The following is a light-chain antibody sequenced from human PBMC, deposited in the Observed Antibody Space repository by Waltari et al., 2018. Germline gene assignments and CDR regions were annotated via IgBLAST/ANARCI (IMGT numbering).Light chain of an antibody. CDR3: QTWGSGIVT. Sequence: QPVLTQSPSASASLGASVKLTCTLSTGPSAFAIAWHQQQPERGPRYLMKLNSDGSHTKGDEIPDRFSDSSSGAERYLTISSLQSEDEAAYYCQTWGSGIVTFGGGTQLTVL. J-gene: IGLJ2*01. CDR1: TGPSAFA. V-gene: IGLV4-69*01. CDR2: LNSDGSH.